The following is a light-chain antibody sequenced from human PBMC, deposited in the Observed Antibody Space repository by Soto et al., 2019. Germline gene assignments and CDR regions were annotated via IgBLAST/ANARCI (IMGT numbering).Light chain of an antibody. CDR3: QQSYRTHMYT. Sequence: AIRMTQSPSSFSASTGDRATITCRASQGISSYLAWYQQKPGKAPKLLIYAASTLQSGVPSRFSGSGSGTAFTLTISSLQPADFATYYCQQSYRTHMYTFGQGTRLEIK. CDR1: QGISSY. V-gene: IGKV1-8*01. J-gene: IGKJ5*01. CDR2: AAS.